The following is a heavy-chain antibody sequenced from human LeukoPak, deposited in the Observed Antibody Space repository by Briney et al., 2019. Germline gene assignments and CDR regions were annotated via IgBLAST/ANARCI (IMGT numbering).Heavy chain of an antibody. Sequence: ASVKVSCKASGCTFSGYYIHWVRQAPGQGLEWMGWINPDSGGTNYAQNFQGRVTMTRDTSISTAYMELYRLRSDDTAVYYCARYRGSVRSWFDFWGQGTLVTVSS. CDR2: INPDSGGT. V-gene: IGHV1-2*02. CDR1: GCTFSGYY. J-gene: IGHJ4*02. CDR3: ARYRGSVRSWFDF. D-gene: IGHD5/OR15-5a*01.